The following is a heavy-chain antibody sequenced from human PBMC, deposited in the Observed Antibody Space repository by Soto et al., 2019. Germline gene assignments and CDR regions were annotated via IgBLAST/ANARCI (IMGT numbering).Heavy chain of an antibody. Sequence: RGSLRLSCAASGFTFSSYALHWVRQAPGKGLEWVPVISYDGSNKYYADSVKGRFTISRDNSKNTLYLQMNSLRAEDTAVYYCARDPYTYYYDSSGLKYGMDVWGQGTTVTVSS. CDR2: ISYDGSNK. CDR3: ARDPYTYYYDSSGLKYGMDV. V-gene: IGHV3-30-3*01. D-gene: IGHD3-22*01. J-gene: IGHJ6*02. CDR1: GFTFSSYA.